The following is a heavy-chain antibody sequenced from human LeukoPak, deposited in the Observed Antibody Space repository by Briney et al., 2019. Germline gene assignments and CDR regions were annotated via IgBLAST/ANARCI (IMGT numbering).Heavy chain of an antibody. D-gene: IGHD6-19*01. CDR2: IIPIFGTA. CDR1: GGTFSSYA. J-gene: IGHJ4*02. CDR3: ARGGVAGTGLFDY. Sequence: SVKVSCKASGGTFSSYAISWVRQAPGQGREWMGGIIPIFGTANYAQKFQGRDTITTDESTSTAYMELSSLRCEETAVYYCARGGVAGTGLFDYWGQGTLVTVSS. V-gene: IGHV1-69*05.